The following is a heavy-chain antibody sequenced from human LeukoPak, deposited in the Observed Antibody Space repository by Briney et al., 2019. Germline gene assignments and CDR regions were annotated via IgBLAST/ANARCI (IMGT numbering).Heavy chain of an antibody. CDR1: GCTFSTYA. J-gene: IGHJ4*02. CDR2: IPYDGTNK. CDR3: ASGPYCRGGTCYLPFDY. V-gene: IGHV3-30*04. Sequence: GGSLRLSCAASGCTFSTYAMHWVRQAPAKGLEWVAVIPYDGTNKYYADSVKGRFTISRDNSKNTLYLQMNSLRAEDTAVYYCASGPYCRGGTCYLPFDYWGQGTLVTVSS. D-gene: IGHD2-15*01.